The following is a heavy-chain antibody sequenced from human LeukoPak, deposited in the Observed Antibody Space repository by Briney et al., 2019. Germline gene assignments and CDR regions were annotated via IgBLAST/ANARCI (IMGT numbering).Heavy chain of an antibody. J-gene: IGHJ4*02. Sequence: SETLSLTCTVSGGSIIGSTYYWGWIRQPPGKGLEWIGSAFYSGDTYYKSSLKSRVTISVDTSKNQFSLKLGSVTAAGTAVYYCGRLRGAMTTVTSNFDSWGQGTLVTVSS. CDR1: GGSIIGSTYY. D-gene: IGHD4-17*01. V-gene: IGHV4-39*01. CDR3: GRLRGAMTTVTSNFDS. CDR2: AFYSGDT.